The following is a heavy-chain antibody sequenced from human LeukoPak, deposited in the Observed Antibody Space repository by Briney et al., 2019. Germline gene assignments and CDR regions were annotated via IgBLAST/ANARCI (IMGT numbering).Heavy chain of an antibody. CDR2: INPNSGGT. J-gene: IGHJ4*02. V-gene: IGHV1-2*06. D-gene: IGHD6-19*01. CDR3: ARLAVAGDDY. Sequence: ASVKVSCKASGGTFTGYYMHWVQQAPGQGLEWMGRINPNSGGTNYAQKFQGRVTMTRDTSISTAYMELSRLRSDDTAVYYCARLAVAGDDYWGQGTLVTVSS. CDR1: GGTFTGYY.